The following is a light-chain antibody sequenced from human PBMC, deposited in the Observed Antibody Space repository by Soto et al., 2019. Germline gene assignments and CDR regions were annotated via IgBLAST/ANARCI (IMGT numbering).Light chain of an antibody. CDR2: AAS. Sequence: EIVMTQSPATLSVSPGERATLSCRASQSVGGNLAWYQQKPGQPPRLLIYAASSRPTGIPARFSGSGSGTEFTLTISSLLSEDFAVYYCQQYNSWPPWTFGQGTKEEIK. CDR3: QQYNSWPPWT. J-gene: IGKJ1*01. CDR1: QSVGGN. V-gene: IGKV3-15*01.